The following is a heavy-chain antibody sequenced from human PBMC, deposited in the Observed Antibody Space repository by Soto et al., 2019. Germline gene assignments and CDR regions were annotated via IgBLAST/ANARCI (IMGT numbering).Heavy chain of an antibody. Sequence: PSETLSLTCTVSGASISSGDYSWSWIRQPPGKGLEWIGYISHSGSTYYNPSLKSRVTISLDTSTSTVYMELSSLRSEDTAVYYCARDQVVVPAAMLVTPYYYGMDVWGQGTTVTVSS. CDR3: ARDQVVVPAAMLVTPYYYGMDV. V-gene: IGHV4-30-2*01. CDR1: GASISSGDYS. CDR2: ISHSGST. J-gene: IGHJ6*02. D-gene: IGHD2-2*01.